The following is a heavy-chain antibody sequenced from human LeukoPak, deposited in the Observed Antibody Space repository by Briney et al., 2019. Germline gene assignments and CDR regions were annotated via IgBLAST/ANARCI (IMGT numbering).Heavy chain of an antibody. D-gene: IGHD5-24*01. CDR1: GASMSNYY. J-gene: IGHJ3*02. V-gene: IGHV4-39*07. CDR3: ARLRGGYNSRGAFDI. Sequence: SETLSLTCNVSGASMSNYYWVWIRQPPGKGLEWIGSIYHSGTTYSGSTYYNPSLKSRVTISVDTSKNQFSLKLSSVTAADTAVYYCARLRGGYNSRGAFDIWGQGTMVTVSS. CDR2: IYHSGTTYSGST.